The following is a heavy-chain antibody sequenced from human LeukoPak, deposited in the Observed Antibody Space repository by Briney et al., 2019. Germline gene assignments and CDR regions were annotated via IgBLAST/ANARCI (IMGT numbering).Heavy chain of an antibody. CDR3: ARAARQGFTMIVVPFFYFDL. CDR1: GGSISSGASD. J-gene: IGHJ2*01. CDR2: INHSGST. V-gene: IGHV4-31*03. D-gene: IGHD3-22*01. Sequence: SETLSLTCTVSGGSISSGASDWGWIHQHPKRGLEWVGYINHSGSTYYNPSLGSRVTMSVDTSKNQFSLELSSVTAAGSAVYYCARAARQGFTMIVVPFFYFDLWGRGTLVTVSS.